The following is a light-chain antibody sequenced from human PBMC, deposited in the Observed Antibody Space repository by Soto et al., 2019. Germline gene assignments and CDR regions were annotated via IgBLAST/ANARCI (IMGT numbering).Light chain of an antibody. CDR1: QSVSSNY. CDR2: GAS. V-gene: IGKV3-20*01. CDR3: QQYGRSPGLFT. Sequence: EIVLTQSPGTLSLSPGERVTLSCRASQSVSSNYLAWYQQRPGQPPRLLIYGASTRATGIPDRFSGSGSGTDFTLAISRLEPEDFAVYYCQQYGRSPGLFTFGPWTKVDIK. J-gene: IGKJ3*01.